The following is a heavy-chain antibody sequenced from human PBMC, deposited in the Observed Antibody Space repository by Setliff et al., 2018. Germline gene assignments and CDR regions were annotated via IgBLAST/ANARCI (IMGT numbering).Heavy chain of an antibody. V-gene: IGHV3-23*01. J-gene: IGHJ5*02. CDR2: IHSDGITT. CDR3: ARDPNGDYVGAFDP. D-gene: IGHD4-17*01. Sequence: PGGSLRLSCAASGFRFSDLYMSWARQAPGKGLEWVSSIHSDGITTYYADSVKGRFTISRDNSRNTLSLQMNSLRAEDTASYYCARDPNGDYVGAFDPWGQGIVVTVSS. CDR1: GFRFSDLY.